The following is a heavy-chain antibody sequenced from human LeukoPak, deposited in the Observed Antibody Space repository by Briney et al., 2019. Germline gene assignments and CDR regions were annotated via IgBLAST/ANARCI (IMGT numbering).Heavy chain of an antibody. D-gene: IGHD3-22*01. CDR3: ARDASWGYYYDSSGYCPDY. CDR2: IRSEAYGGKT. CDR1: GFTFGDYA. J-gene: IGHJ4*02. Sequence: GVSLRLSCTASGFTFGDYAMSWLRHAPGKGLMWGGFIRSEAYGGKTEDAASVKGRFTISRDDSKNTLYLQMNSLRAEDTAVYYCARDASWGYYYDSSGYCPDYWGQGTLVTVSS. V-gene: IGHV3-49*03.